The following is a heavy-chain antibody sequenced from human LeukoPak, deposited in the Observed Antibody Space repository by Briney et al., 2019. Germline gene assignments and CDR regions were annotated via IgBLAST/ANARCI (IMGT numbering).Heavy chain of an antibody. CDR2: IYYSGTT. CDR3: ARGVYIAAAQYGY. Sequence: PSETLSLTCTVSGDSIGTYSWNWIRQPPGKGLEWIGYIYYSGTTNYNPSLKSRVTISVDTSKNQFSLKLSSVTAAGTAVYYCARGVYIAAAQYGYWGQGTLVTVSS. CDR1: GDSIGTYS. D-gene: IGHD6-13*01. V-gene: IGHV4-59*01. J-gene: IGHJ4*02.